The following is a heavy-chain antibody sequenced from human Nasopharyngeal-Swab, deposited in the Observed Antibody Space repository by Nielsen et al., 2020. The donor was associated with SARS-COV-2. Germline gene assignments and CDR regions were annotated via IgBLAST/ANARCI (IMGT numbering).Heavy chain of an antibody. CDR1: GFTFSSYW. Sequence: GGSLRLSCAASGFTFSSYWMSWVRQAPGKGLEWVANIKQDGSEKYYVDSVKGRFTISRDNAKNSLYLQMNSLKAEDTAVYYCARDESYYYYYSMDVWGQGTTVTVSS. V-gene: IGHV3-7*01. J-gene: IGHJ6*02. CDR2: IKQDGSEK. CDR3: ARDESYYYYYSMDV.